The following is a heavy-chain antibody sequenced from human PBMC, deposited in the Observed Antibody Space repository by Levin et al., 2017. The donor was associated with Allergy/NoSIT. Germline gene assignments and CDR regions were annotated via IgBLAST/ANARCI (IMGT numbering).Heavy chain of an antibody. CDR2: INSGGST. CDR1: GFTVSTHY. CDR3: ARDRVFDY. V-gene: IGHV3-53*01. Sequence: GESLKISCAASGFTVSTHYMSWVRQAPGRGLEWVSVINSGGSTYYADSVKGRFTVSRDNSKNTVYLQMNGLRAEDTAVYYCARDRVFDYWGQGTLVTVSS. J-gene: IGHJ4*02.